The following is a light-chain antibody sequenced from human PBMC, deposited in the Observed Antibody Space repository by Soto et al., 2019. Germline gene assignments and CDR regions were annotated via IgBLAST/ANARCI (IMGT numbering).Light chain of an antibody. J-gene: IGKJ1*01. CDR2: GAS. CDR3: QQADSFPPWT. CDR1: QNIKSW. V-gene: IGKV1-12*01. Sequence: DLQMTQSPSSVSASVGDRVTITCRASQNIKSWIAWYQQKPGNAPNLLIYGASRLQSGVPSRFSGYGSGTDFTLTISGLQPEDVATYFCQQADSFPPWTFGQGTKVEIK.